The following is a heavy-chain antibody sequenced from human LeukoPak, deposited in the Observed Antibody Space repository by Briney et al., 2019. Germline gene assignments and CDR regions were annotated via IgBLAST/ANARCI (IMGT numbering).Heavy chain of an antibody. J-gene: IGHJ4*02. CDR1: GFILSGYW. V-gene: IGHV3-7*01. D-gene: IGHD3-3*01. CDR3: AKDTAVQFLEPAF. CDR2: LHADGNEK. Sequence: GGSLRLSCAAYGFILSGYWMSWVRQAPGKGLEWVASLHADGNEKYFVHSVKGRFTVSRDNAKNSLYMQMNSLRVEDTAIYYCAKDTAVQFLEPAFWGQGTLVTVSS.